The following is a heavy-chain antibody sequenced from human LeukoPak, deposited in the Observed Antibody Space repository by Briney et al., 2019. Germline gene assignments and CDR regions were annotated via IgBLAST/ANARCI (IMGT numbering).Heavy chain of an antibody. J-gene: IGHJ6*03. CDR3: ARGMYFDFWSGSNYYYYMDV. CDR1: GFTFSSYS. V-gene: IGHV3-48*04. CDR2: ISSSGSTI. D-gene: IGHD3-3*01. Sequence: PGGSLRLSCAASGFTFSSYSMNWVRQAPGKGLEWVSYISSSGSTIYHADPVKGRFTISRDNAKNSLYLQMNSLRAEDTAVYYCARGMYFDFWSGSNYYYYMDVWGKGTTVTVSS.